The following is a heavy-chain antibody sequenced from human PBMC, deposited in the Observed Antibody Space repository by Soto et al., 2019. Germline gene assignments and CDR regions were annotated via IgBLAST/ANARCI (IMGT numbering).Heavy chain of an antibody. Sequence: LRLSCAASGFTFSSYGMHWVRQAPGKGLEWVAVISYDGSNKYYADSVKGRFTISRDNSKNTLYLQMNSLRAEDTAVYYCAKVFSGSYYTYVSGNFDYWGQGTLVTVSS. J-gene: IGHJ4*02. V-gene: IGHV3-30*18. CDR1: GFTFSSYG. CDR3: AKVFSGSYYTYVSGNFDY. CDR2: ISYDGSNK. D-gene: IGHD1-26*01.